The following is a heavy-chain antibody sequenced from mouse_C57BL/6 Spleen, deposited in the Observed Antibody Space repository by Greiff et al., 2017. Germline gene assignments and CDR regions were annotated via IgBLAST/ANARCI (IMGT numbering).Heavy chain of an antibody. J-gene: IGHJ4*01. D-gene: IGHD2-1*01. V-gene: IGHV6-3*01. CDR3: TIYYGNYLDAMDY. Sequence: EVQLVESGGGLVQPGGSMKLSCVASGFTFSNSWMNWARQSPEKGLEWVAQIRLKSDNYATHYAESVKGRFTISRDDSKSSVYLQMNNLRAEDTGIYYCTIYYGNYLDAMDYWGQGTSVTVSS. CDR1: GFTFSNSW. CDR2: IRLKSDNYAT.